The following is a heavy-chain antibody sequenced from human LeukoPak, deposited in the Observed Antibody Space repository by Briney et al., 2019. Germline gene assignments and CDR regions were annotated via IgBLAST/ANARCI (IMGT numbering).Heavy chain of an antibody. Sequence: PSETLSLTCTVSGGSISSGDYYWSWLRQPPGKGLEWIGYIYYSGSTYYHPSLKSRVTISVDTSKNQFSLKLSSVTAADTAVYYCARERCSGGSCYGSGMDVWGQGTTVTVSS. CDR1: GGSISSGDYY. V-gene: IGHV4-30-4*01. D-gene: IGHD2-15*01. CDR3: ARERCSGGSCYGSGMDV. CDR2: IYYSGST. J-gene: IGHJ6*02.